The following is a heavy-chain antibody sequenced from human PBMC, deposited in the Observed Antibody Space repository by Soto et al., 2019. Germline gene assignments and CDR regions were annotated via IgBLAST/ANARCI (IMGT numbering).Heavy chain of an antibody. CDR2: ISSSGSAI. D-gene: IGHD2-2*01. Sequence: PGGSLRLSCAASGFTFSSYEMNWVRQAPGKGLEWVSYISSSGSAIHYADSVKGRFTISRDNAKNSLYLQMNSLRAEDTAVYYCARDFGSTSLSLYYYYYYGMDVWGQGTTVTVSS. V-gene: IGHV3-48*03. CDR1: GFTFSSYE. CDR3: ARDFGSTSLSLYYYYYYGMDV. J-gene: IGHJ6*02.